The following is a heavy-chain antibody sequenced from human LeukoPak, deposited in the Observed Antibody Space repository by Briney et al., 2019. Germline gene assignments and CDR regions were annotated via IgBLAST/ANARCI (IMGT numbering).Heavy chain of an antibody. Sequence: GGSLRLSCAASGFTFSSYAMSWVRQAPGKGLEWVSTISGSGDNTYHTNSVKGRFTISRDNSNNTLYLQMTSLRAEDTAVYYCANLSGTAYSSSTNWGQGTLVTVSS. CDR1: GFTFSSYA. V-gene: IGHV3-23*01. D-gene: IGHD6-6*01. CDR2: ISGSGDNT. CDR3: ANLSGTAYSSSTN. J-gene: IGHJ4*02.